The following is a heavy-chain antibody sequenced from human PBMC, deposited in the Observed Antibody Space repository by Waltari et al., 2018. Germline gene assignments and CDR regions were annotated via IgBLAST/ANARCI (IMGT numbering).Heavy chain of an antibody. Sequence: QVQLVQSGAEVKKPGASVKVSCKASGYTFTGYYMHWVRQAPGQGLEWMGWMNPNSGNTGYAQKFQGRVTMTRNTSISTAYMELSSLRSEDTAVYYCARFGDYVDYWGQGTLVTVSS. D-gene: IGHD3-10*01. V-gene: IGHV1-8*02. CDR1: GYTFTGYY. CDR2: MNPNSGNT. J-gene: IGHJ4*02. CDR3: ARFGDYVDY.